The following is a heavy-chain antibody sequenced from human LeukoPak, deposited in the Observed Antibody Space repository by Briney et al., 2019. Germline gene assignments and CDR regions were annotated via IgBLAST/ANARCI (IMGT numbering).Heavy chain of an antibody. V-gene: IGHV3-15*01. Sequence: GGSLRLPCAASGFTFSDHYLDWVRQAPGKGLEWVGRIKRKSDGGTTDYAAPVKGRFTISRDDSKNTLYLQMNSLKSEDTAVYYCTTELDIRPNHYWGQGTLVTVSS. D-gene: IGHD3-22*01. J-gene: IGHJ4*02. CDR3: TTELDIRPNHY. CDR1: GFTFSDHY. CDR2: IKRKSDGGTT.